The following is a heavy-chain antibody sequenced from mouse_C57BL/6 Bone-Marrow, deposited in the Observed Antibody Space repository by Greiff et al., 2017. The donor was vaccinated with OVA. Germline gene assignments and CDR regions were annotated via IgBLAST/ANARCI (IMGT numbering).Heavy chain of an antibody. J-gene: IGHJ2*01. CDR2: IYPGSGNT. Sequence: QVQLQQSGPELVKPGASVKISCKASGYSFTSYYIHWVKQRPGQGLEWIGWIYPGSGNTKYNEKFKGKATLTADTSSSTAYMQLSSQTSEDSAVYYCARLSLLLLDYWGQGTTLTVSS. CDR3: ARLSLLLLDY. D-gene: IGHD1-1*01. V-gene: IGHV1-66*01. CDR1: GYSFTSYY.